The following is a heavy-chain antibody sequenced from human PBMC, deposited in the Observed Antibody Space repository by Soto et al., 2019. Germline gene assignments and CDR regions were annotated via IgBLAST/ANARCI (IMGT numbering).Heavy chain of an antibody. J-gene: IGHJ4*03. CDR3: ARGGSDPRYFDY. V-gene: IGHV1-69*13. Sequence: SVKVSCKASGGTFSSYAISWVRQAPGQGLEWMGGIIPIFGTANYAQKFQGRVTITADESTSTAYMELSSLRSEDTAVYYCARGGSDPRYFDYWGQGTLLTVSS. CDR2: IIPIFGTA. CDR1: GGTFSSYA. D-gene: IGHD2-15*01.